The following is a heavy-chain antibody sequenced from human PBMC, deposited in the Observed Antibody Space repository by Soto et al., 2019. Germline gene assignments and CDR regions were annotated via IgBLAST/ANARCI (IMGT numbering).Heavy chain of an antibody. CDR1: GCTFSTYA. V-gene: IGHV1-69*01. J-gene: IGHJ4*02. Sequence: QVQLVQSGAEVKKPGSSVQVSCKASGCTFSTYAISWVRQAPGQGLEWMGGIIPIFVAANYAQKFQGRVTITADESTSTAYMELSSLGSEDTDVYYWAAEVGASARTFDYWGQGTLVTVSS. CDR2: IIPIFVAA. CDR3: AAEVGASARTFDY. D-gene: IGHD1-26*01.